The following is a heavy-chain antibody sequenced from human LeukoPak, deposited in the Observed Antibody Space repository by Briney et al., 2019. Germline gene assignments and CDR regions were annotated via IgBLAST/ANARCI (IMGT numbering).Heavy chain of an antibody. V-gene: IGHV3-15*07. Sequence: GGSLRLSCAASAFTFSSAWMHWVRQAPGKGLEWVGRIKSKVDGGTTDYAAPAKGRFTISRDDLENMLYLQMNSLKTEDTAVYYCIADTPPWNPYGLDYWGQGTLVTVSS. CDR3: IADTPPWNPYGLDY. CDR1: AFTFSSAW. J-gene: IGHJ4*02. CDR2: IKSKVDGGTT. D-gene: IGHD1-1*01.